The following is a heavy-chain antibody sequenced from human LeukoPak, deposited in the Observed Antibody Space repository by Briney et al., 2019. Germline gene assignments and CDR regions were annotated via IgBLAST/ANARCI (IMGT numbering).Heavy chain of an antibody. Sequence: SETLSLTCTVSVGTISRHYWSWLRQPPGKGLEWIAYIDYSGSTNYNPSLKSRLTISLDASKNQFSLKLSSVTAADTAVYYCARDWGRDRLHAFDSWGQGTMVTVSS. CDR1: VGTISRHY. J-gene: IGHJ3*02. D-gene: IGHD7-27*01. V-gene: IGHV4-59*11. CDR3: ARDWGRDRLHAFDS. CDR2: IDYSGST.